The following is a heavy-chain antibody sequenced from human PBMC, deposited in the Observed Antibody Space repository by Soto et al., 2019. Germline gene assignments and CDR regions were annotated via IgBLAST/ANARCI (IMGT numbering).Heavy chain of an antibody. CDR1: GFTFSSYA. V-gene: IGHV3-64D*08. CDR3: VKDRTLELLPFDY. J-gene: IGHJ4*02. Sequence: GGSLRLSCSASGFTFSSYAMHWVRQAPGKGLEYVSAISSNGGSTYYADSVKGRFTISRDNSKNTLYLQMSSLRAEDTAVYYCVKDRTLELLPFDYWGQGTLVTVSS. CDR2: ISSNGGST. D-gene: IGHD1-7*01.